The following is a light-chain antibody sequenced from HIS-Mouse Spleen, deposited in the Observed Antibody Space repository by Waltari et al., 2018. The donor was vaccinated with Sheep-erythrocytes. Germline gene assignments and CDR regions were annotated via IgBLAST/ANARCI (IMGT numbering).Light chain of an antibody. Sequence: AIQMTQSPSSLSASVGDRVTITCRASQGIRNDLGWYQQKPGKAPKLLIYAATSLQSGVPSRFSGSGSGTDFTLTISSLQPEDFATYYCLQDYNYPYTFGQWTKLEIK. CDR2: AAT. J-gene: IGKJ2*01. CDR1: QGIRND. CDR3: LQDYNYPYT. V-gene: IGKV1-6*01.